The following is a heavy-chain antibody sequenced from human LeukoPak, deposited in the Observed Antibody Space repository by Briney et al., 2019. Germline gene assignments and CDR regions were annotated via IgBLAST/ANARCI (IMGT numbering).Heavy chain of an antibody. Sequence: GGSLRLSCAASGFTFSDYYMSWIRQAPGKGLEWVSYISSSGSIIYYADSVKGRFTISRDNAKNSLYLQMNSLRAEDTAFYYCAKGRVNWYYFDYWGQGTLVTVSS. V-gene: IGHV3-11*01. J-gene: IGHJ4*02. CDR3: AKGRVNWYYFDY. CDR2: ISSSGSII. CDR1: GFTFSDYY. D-gene: IGHD1-1*01.